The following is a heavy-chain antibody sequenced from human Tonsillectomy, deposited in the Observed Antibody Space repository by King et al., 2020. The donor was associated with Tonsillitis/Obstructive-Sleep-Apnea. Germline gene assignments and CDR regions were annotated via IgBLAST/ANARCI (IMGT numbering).Heavy chain of an antibody. CDR1: GDSVSSNSAA. Sequence: QVQLQQSGPGLVKPSQTLSLTCAISGDSVSSNSAAWNWIRQSPSRGLEWLGRTYYRSKWYNDYAVSVKSRITINPDTSKNQFSLQLNSVTPEDTAVYYCARALGPYCGGECYSGFDYWGQGTLVTVSS. D-gene: IGHD2-21*01. V-gene: IGHV6-1*01. CDR3: ARALGPYCGGECYSGFDY. J-gene: IGHJ4*02. CDR2: TYYRSKWYN.